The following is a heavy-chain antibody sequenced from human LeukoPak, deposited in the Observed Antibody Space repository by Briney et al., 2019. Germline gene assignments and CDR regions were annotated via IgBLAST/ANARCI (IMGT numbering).Heavy chain of an antibody. J-gene: IGHJ6*04. V-gene: IGHV1-8*03. CDR3: ARGADQIAAAGGMDV. CDR2: MNPNSGNT. Sequence: ASVKVSCKASGYTFTGYYMHWVRQAPGQGLEWMGWMNPNSGNTGYAQKFQGRVTITRNTSISTAYMELSNLRSEDTAVYYCARGADQIAAAGGMDVWGKGTTVTVSS. CDR1: GYTFTGYY. D-gene: IGHD6-13*01.